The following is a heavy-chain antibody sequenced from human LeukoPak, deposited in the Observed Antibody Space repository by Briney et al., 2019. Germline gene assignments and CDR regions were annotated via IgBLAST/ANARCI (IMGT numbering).Heavy chain of an antibody. D-gene: IGHD1-26*01. CDR2: IYYSGST. Sequence: PSGTLSLTCPVSGGFLSVYYWSRIRQPPGKGLEWVGYIYYSGSTSYNPSLKSRVTISVDTSKKQFSLKLSSVTAADTAFYYCARYIVSYPHDAFDIWGQGTMVTVSS. J-gene: IGHJ3*02. V-gene: IGHV4-59*01. CDR1: GGFLSVYY. CDR3: ARYIVSYPHDAFDI.